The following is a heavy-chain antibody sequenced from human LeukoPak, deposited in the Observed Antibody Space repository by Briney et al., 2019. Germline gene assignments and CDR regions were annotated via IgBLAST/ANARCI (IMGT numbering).Heavy chain of an antibody. V-gene: IGHV4-30-2*01. D-gene: IGHD3-3*01. Sequence: SQTLSLTCTVSGGSISSGGHSWSWIRQPPGKGLEWIGYIYHSGSGSTYYNPSLKSRVTISIDKSKNQFSLKLNSVTAADTAVYYCARISDFRSGPTLDVWGQGTTVTVSS. J-gene: IGHJ6*02. CDR1: GGSISSGGHS. CDR3: ARISDFRSGPTLDV. CDR2: IYHSGSGST.